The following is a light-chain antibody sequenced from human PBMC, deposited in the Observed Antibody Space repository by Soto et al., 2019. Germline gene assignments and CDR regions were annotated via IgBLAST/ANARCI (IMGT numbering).Light chain of an antibody. CDR2: EVS. J-gene: IGLJ1*01. Sequence: QSVLTQPPSASGSPGQSVTISCTGTSSDVGGYNYVSWYQQHPGKAPKLMIYEVSKRPSGVPDRFSGSKSGNTASLTVSGLQAEDEADYCCSSYAGSSYVFGTGTKVTV. CDR1: SSDVGGYNY. CDR3: SSYAGSSYV. V-gene: IGLV2-8*01.